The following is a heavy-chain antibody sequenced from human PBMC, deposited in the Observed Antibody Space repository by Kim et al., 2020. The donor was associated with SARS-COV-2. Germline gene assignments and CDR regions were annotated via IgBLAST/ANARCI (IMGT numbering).Heavy chain of an antibody. J-gene: IGHJ4*02. CDR3: AKGLRYEGPAYYFDY. D-gene: IGHD3-9*01. V-gene: IGHV3-23*01. Sequence: VKGRFTISRDNTKTTRYLQMNSLRAEDTAVYYCAKGLRYEGPAYYFDYWGQGTLVTVSS.